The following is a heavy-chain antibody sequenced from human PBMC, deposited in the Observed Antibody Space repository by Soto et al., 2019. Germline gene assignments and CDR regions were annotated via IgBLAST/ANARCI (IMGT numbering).Heavy chain of an antibody. V-gene: IGHV1-2*02. Sequence: QVQLVQSGAEVKKPGASVKVSCKASGYHFTGYYIHWVRQAPGQGLEWVGWINCNSGDTKYAQKFQGRVTMTRDTSLSTAYMELSRLTFDDRALYYCARSFDSAAEFDPWGQGTLVTVSS. D-gene: IGHD1-26*01. CDR3: ARSFDSAAEFDP. J-gene: IGHJ5*02. CDR1: GYHFTGYY. CDR2: INCNSGDT.